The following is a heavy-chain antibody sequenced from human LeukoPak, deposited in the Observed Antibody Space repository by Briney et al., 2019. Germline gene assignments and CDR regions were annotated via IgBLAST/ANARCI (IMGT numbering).Heavy chain of an antibody. CDR1: GFTFNSYW. CDR2: ISDDGDTT. Sequence: HPGGSLRLSCAASGFTFNSYWMHWVRQAPGKGLVWVSRISDDGDTTTYADSVKGRFTISRDNAKNTLYLQMNSLRVEDTAIYYCARASYGGYQHWGQGTLVTVSS. CDR3: ARASYGGYQH. V-gene: IGHV3-74*01. D-gene: IGHD4-17*01. J-gene: IGHJ1*01.